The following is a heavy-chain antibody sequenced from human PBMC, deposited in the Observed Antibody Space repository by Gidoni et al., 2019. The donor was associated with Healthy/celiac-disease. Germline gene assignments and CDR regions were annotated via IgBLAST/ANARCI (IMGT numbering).Heavy chain of an antibody. CDR3: AKMIAAAGTSHFDY. Sequence: EVQLLESGGGLVQPGGSLRLSCAASGFTFSSYAMSWVRQAPGKGLDWGSSISGSARSTYYADSVKGRFTISRDNSKNTLYLQMNSLRAEDTSVYYCAKMIAAAGTSHFDYWGQGTLVTVSS. D-gene: IGHD6-13*01. CDR2: ISGSARST. V-gene: IGHV3-23*01. CDR1: GFTFSSYA. J-gene: IGHJ4*02.